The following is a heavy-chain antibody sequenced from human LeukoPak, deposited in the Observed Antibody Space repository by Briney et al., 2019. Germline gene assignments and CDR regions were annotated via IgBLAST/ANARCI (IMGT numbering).Heavy chain of an antibody. J-gene: IGHJ4*02. D-gene: IGHD6-13*01. CDR3: AREWRYSSSWGDY. Sequence: GGSLRLSCAASGFTFSSYWMSWVRQAPGKGLEWVANIKQDGSEKYHVDSVKGRFTISRDNAKNSLYLQMNSLRAEDTAVYYCAREWRYSSSWGDYWGQGTLVTVSS. CDR1: GFTFSSYW. CDR2: IKQDGSEK. V-gene: IGHV3-7*01.